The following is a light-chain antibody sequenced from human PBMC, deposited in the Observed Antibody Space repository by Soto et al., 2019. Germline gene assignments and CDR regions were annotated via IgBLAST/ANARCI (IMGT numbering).Light chain of an antibody. J-gene: IGKJ4*01. Sequence: IVITQSPATLSVSPGERATLSCRASQSVSSNLAWYQQKPGQAPGLLIYGASTRATAIPARFSGSGSGTDFTLTVSSLQPEDFAVYYCQHDYNLLTFGGGTKV. CDR2: GAS. CDR3: QHDYNLLT. V-gene: IGKV3D-15*01. CDR1: QSVSSN.